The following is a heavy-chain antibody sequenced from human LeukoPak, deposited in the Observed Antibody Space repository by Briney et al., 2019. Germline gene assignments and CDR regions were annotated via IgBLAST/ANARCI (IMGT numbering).Heavy chain of an antibody. CDR3: AREEEMADDC. V-gene: IGHV4-39*06. D-gene: IGHD5-24*01. CDR2: IYYSGST. CDR1: GGSISNSSSY. J-gene: IGHJ4*02. Sequence: SETLSLTCTVSGGSISNSSSYWGWIRQPPGKGLEWIGSIYYSGSTYYNPSLKSRVTISVDTSKNQFPLKLSSVTAADTAVCYCAREEEMADDCWGQGTLVTVSS.